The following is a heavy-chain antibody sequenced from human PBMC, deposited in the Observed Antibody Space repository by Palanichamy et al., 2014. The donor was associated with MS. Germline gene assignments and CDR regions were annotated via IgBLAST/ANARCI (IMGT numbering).Heavy chain of an antibody. Sequence: EVQLVETGGGLIQPGGSLRLSCAASGFTVSSNYMSWVRQAPGKGLEWVSVIYSGGSTYYADSVKGRFTISRDNSKNTLYLQMNSLRAEDTAVYYCARVSVAAAPRYYYYYGMDVWGQGTTVTVSS. CDR3: ARVSVAAAPRYYYYYGMDV. CDR2: IYSGGST. V-gene: IGHV3-53*02. D-gene: IGHD6-13*01. CDR1: GFTVSSNY. J-gene: IGHJ6*02.